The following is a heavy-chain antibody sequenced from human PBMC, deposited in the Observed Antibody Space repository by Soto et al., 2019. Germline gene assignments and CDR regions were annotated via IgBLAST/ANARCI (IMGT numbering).Heavy chain of an antibody. Sequence: GGSLRLSCAASGFTFSNFAMSWVRQAPGKGLDWVSSFSSSGDYTYYADSVKGRFTISRDNSKNMLYLQMNSLRVEDTAIYYCAKDLRRSTVTSYYFDQWGQGTLVTVSS. D-gene: IGHD4-17*01. CDR1: GFTFSNFA. CDR2: FSSSGDYT. J-gene: IGHJ4*02. V-gene: IGHV3-23*01. CDR3: AKDLRRSTVTSYYFDQ.